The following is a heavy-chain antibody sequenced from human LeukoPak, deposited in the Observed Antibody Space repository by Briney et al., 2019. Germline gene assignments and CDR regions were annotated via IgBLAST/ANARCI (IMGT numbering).Heavy chain of an antibody. J-gene: IGHJ5*02. CDR2: IYYSGST. D-gene: IGHD3-10*01. CDR1: GGSISSGDYY. V-gene: IGHV4-30-4*01. Sequence: PSQTLSLTCTVSGGSISSGDYYWSWIRQPPGKGLEWIGYIYYSGSTYYNPSLKSRVTISVDTSKNQFSLKLSSVTAADTAVYYCARETGITMVRGVNPKDPYNWFDPWGQGTLVTVSS. CDR3: ARETGITMVRGVNPKDPYNWFDP.